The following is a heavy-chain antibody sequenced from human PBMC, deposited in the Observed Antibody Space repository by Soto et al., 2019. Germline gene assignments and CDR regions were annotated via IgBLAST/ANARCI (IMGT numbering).Heavy chain of an antibody. CDR1: GVSIGSPF. V-gene: IGHV4-59*11. J-gene: IGHJ3*02. CDR3: ARLQYTVVTALDI. D-gene: IGHD2-15*01. CDR2: IYHTVNT. Sequence: SLTCCVSGVSIGSPFWSWIRQAPGKGPELVGYIYHTVNTNYNPALKSRVTISMEPSENQLSLQLSSVNAADTAAYYCARLQYTVVTALDIWGQGTMVTVS.